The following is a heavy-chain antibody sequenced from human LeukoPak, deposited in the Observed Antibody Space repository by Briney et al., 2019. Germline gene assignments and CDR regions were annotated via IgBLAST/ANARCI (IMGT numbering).Heavy chain of an antibody. CDR1: GFTFSSCG. D-gene: IGHD1-14*01. J-gene: IGHJ4*02. Sequence: GGSLRLSCAASGFTFSSCGFNWVRQAPGKGLEWVSSIGRTGTDRYYADSVRGRFTISRDNAKNSMYLQMDSLRDEDTAVYYCATETIGRHYDYWGQGTLLTVSS. CDR3: ATETIGRHYDY. CDR2: IGRTGTDR. V-gene: IGHV3-21*01.